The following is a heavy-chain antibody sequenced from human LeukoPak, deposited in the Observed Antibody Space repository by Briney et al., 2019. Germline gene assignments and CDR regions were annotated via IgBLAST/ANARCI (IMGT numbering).Heavy chain of an antibody. V-gene: IGHV3-23*01. Sequence: QSGGSLRLSCAASGFTVSSNAMSWVRQAPGKGLEWVASMCGTAGCTFYPDSVKGRFAISRDNSKNVLYLRMNSLTAEDTAIYYCAKDRPHFYENSGHYYRRDGDSWGQGTLVTVSS. CDR1: GFTVSSNA. CDR3: AKDRPHFYENSGHYYRRDGDS. CDR2: MCGTAGCT. J-gene: IGHJ5*01. D-gene: IGHD3-22*01.